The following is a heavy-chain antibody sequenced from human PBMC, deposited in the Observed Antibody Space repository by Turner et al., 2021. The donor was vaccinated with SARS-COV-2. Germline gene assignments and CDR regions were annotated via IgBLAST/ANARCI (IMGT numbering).Heavy chain of an antibody. CDR3: VRSGYSSTWDLDDAFDI. V-gene: IGHV3-21*01. Sequence: DSVKGRFTISRDNAQKSLYLQMNSLRAEDTAVYYCVRSGYSSTWDLDDAFDIWGQGTMVTVSS. D-gene: IGHD6-13*01. J-gene: IGHJ3*02.